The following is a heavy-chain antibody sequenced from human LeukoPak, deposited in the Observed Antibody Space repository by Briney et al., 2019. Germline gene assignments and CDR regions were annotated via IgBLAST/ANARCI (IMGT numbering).Heavy chain of an antibody. Sequence: PSETLSLTCAVYGGSFSGYYWSWIRQPPGKGLEWIGEINHSGSTNYNPSLKSRVTISVDTSKNQFSLKLSSVTAADTAVYYCARGRRIFYYDSSGYPDYWGQGTLVTVSS. V-gene: IGHV4-34*01. J-gene: IGHJ4*02. D-gene: IGHD3-22*01. CDR3: ARGRRIFYYDSSGYPDY. CDR1: GGSFSGYY. CDR2: INHSGST.